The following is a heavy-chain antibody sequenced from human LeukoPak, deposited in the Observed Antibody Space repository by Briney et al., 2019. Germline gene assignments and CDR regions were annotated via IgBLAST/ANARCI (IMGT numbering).Heavy chain of an antibody. J-gene: IGHJ4*02. CDR1: GYTFTSYG. V-gene: IGHV1-18*01. CDR2: ISTYNGST. CDR3: ARETDYYDSSGYSYYFDY. Sequence: ASVKVSCKASGYTFTSYGISWVRQPPGQGLEWMGWISTYNGSTNYDQKFQRRGTMTTDTSTSTASMELRSLRSDHTAVYYCARETDYYDSSGYSYYFDYWGQGTLVTVSS. D-gene: IGHD3-22*01.